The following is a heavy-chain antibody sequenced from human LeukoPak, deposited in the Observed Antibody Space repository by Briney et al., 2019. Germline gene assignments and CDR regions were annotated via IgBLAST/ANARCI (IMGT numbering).Heavy chain of an antibody. Sequence: PGGSLRLSCAPSGFTFSTYAMHWVRQAPGKGLESVSAIRTNGRNTHSANSVKGRFTISSDNSKNTLYLQMGSLRAEDMAVYYCARECYLTNSRIYVDYWGQGTLVSVSS. J-gene: IGHJ4*02. CDR3: ARECYLTNSRIYVDY. CDR1: GFTFSTYA. CDR2: IRTNGRNT. D-gene: IGHD6-13*01. V-gene: IGHV3-64*01.